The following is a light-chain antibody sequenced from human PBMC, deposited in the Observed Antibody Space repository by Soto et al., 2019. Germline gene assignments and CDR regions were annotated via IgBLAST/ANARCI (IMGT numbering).Light chain of an antibody. CDR2: GAS. J-gene: IGKJ3*01. CDR1: QSVSSNY. CDR3: QQYGTSPFT. Sequence: EIVLTQSPGTLSLSPGERATLSCRASQSVSSNYLAWYQQKPGQAPRLLISGASSRTTGIPDRFSGSGSGTDFTLTISRLEPEDFAVYYCQQYGTSPFTFGPGTKVDLK. V-gene: IGKV3-20*01.